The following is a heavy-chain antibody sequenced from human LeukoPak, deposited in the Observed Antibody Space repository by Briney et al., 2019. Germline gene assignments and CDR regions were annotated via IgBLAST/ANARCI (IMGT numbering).Heavy chain of an antibody. J-gene: IGHJ4*02. D-gene: IGHD2-15*01. CDR3: ARGSVAATAPLDY. CDR2: ISGGGGST. Sequence: GGSLRLSCAASGFSFSSYAMSWVRQAPGKGLEWVSVISGGGGSTYYADSVKGRFTISRDNSKNTLYLQMNSLRAEDTAVYYCARGSVAATAPLDYWGQGTLVTVSS. CDR1: GFSFSSYA. V-gene: IGHV3-23*01.